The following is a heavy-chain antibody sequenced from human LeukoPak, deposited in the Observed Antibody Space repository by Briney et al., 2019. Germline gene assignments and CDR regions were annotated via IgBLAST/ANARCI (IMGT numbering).Heavy chain of an antibody. J-gene: IGHJ4*02. CDR3: AKEGYYGSSGFDY. V-gene: IGHV3-23*01. Sequence: PGGSLSFSCAASGFTFSSYAMSWVHQAPGKGLEWVSAISGSGGSTYYAYFVRGRFTISRDNSKNTMYLQMNSLRAEDTAVYYCAKEGYYGSSGFDYWGQGTLVTVSS. CDR1: GFTFSSYA. D-gene: IGHD3-22*01. CDR2: ISGSGGST.